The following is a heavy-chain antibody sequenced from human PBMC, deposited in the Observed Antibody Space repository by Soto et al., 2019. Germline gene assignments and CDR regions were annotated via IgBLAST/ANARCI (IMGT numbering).Heavy chain of an antibody. CDR3: VSQRTSVLTQAYFDY. D-gene: IGHD2-8*01. V-gene: IGHV4-39*01. Sequence: SVSMSFTCTVSGSSVSNSTYYCGWIRQSPGKGLEWIGSVYYRGRRYSKSSVKSRVTIPVDTSKNQFSLNLNSVTASDTAVYYCVSQRTSVLTQAYFDYWGPGALVTVSS. CDR2: VYYRGRR. J-gene: IGHJ4*02. CDR1: GSSVSNSTYY.